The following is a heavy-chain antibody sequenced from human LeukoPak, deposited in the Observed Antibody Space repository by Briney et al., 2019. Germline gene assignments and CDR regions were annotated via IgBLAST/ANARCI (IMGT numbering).Heavy chain of an antibody. CDR1: GFTFSSYG. D-gene: IGHD3-22*01. J-gene: IGHJ4*02. Sequence: GSLRLSCAASGFTFSSYGMHWVRQAPGKGLEWVAFIRYDGSNKYYADSVKGRFTISRDNSKNTLYLQMNSLRAEDTAVYYCARGGYGSSGYYSWGQGTLVTVSS. CDR3: ARGGYGSSGYYS. V-gene: IGHV3-30*02. CDR2: IRYDGSNK.